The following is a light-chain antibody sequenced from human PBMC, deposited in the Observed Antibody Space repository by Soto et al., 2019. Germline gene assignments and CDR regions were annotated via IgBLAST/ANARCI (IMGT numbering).Light chain of an antibody. CDR2: DAS. CDR3: QQCANWPPKWS. J-gene: IGKJ1*01. CDR1: QSISTF. V-gene: IGKV3-11*01. Sequence: EVVLTQSPATLSLSPGDKATLSCRASQSISTFLAWYQQKPGLAPRLLISDASNRATGIPDRFSGSGSGTDFTLTISSLEPEDFAVYYCQQCANWPPKWSFGQGTKVEIK.